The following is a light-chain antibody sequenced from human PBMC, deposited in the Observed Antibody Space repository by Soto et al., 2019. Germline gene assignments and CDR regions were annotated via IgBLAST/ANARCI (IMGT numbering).Light chain of an antibody. J-gene: IGKJ1*01. CDR2: DAS. CDR3: QQYNSYPWT. V-gene: IGKV1-5*01. Sequence: DIQMTQSPSTLSASVGDRVTITCRASQSISVWLAWYQQKPGKAAKLLIYDASSFESGVPSRFSGSGSGTEFTLTITSLQPDDFATYYCQQYNSYPWTFGQGTKVDIK. CDR1: QSISVW.